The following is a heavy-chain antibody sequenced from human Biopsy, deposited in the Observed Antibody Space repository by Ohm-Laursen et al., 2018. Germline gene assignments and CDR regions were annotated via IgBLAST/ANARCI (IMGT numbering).Heavy chain of an antibody. CDR1: GGSFTGHY. J-gene: IGHJ1*01. V-gene: IGHV4-59*11. CDR2: ISHTGYT. D-gene: IGHD4-23*01. CDR3: ARGSNEYGGLYFPH. Sequence: SDTLSLTCAVSGGSFTGHYWTWIRQPPGKGLEWIGHISHTGYTTYKSSLKSRVTILLGTSRKHFSLRLMSLAAADTAVYYCARGSNEYGGLYFPHWGQGTLVTVSS.